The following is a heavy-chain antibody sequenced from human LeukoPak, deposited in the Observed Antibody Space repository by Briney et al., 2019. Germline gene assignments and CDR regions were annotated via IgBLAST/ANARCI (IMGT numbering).Heavy chain of an antibody. CDR3: AREVGQLWLYRMDV. CDR2: IYHSGST. V-gene: IGHV4-4*02. D-gene: IGHD5-18*01. Sequence: SGTLSLTCAVSGGSISNSNWWSWVRQPPGKGLEWIGEIYHSGSTNYNPSLKSRVTISVDKSKNQFSLKLSSVTAADTAVYYCAREVGQLWLYRMDVWGKGTTVTVSS. CDR1: GGSISNSNW. J-gene: IGHJ6*04.